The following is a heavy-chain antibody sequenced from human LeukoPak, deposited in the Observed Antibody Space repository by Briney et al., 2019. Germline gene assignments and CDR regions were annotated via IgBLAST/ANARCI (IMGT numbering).Heavy chain of an antibody. Sequence: GGSPRLSCAASGFTVSSNYMSWVRQAPGKGLEWVSVIYSGGSTYYADSVKGRFTISRDNSKNTLYLQMNSLRAEDTAVYYCAKRSPAVADYWGQGTLVTVSS. CDR1: GFTVSSNY. D-gene: IGHD2-2*01. J-gene: IGHJ4*02. CDR3: AKRSPAVADY. V-gene: IGHV3-53*01. CDR2: IYSGGST.